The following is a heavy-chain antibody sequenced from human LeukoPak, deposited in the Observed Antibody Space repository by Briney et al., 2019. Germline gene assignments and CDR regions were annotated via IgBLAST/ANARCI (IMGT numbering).Heavy chain of an antibody. D-gene: IGHD5-18*01. CDR1: GFTLSTYA. J-gene: IGHJ4*02. CDR3: AKVSRGGYIYGRTYFFDY. V-gene: IGHV3-23*01. Sequence: GGSLRLSCAASGFTLSTYAMSWVRQAPGKGLEWVSAISGSGGSTYYADSVKGRFTISRDNSNNTLYLQMNSLRAEDTAVYYCAKVSRGGYIYGRTYFFDYWGQGTPVTVSS. CDR2: ISGSGGST.